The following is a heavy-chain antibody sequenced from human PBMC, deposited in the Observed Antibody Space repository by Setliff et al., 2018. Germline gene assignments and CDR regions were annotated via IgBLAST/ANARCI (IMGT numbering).Heavy chain of an antibody. V-gene: IGHV3-49*04. CDR2: IRSKAYGGTT. J-gene: IGHJ6*03. CDR1: GFTLGDYA. D-gene: IGHD3-3*01. CDR3: TREASVDFWSGYPYYYYMDV. Sequence: PGGSLRLSCTASGFTLGDYAMSWVRQAPGKGLEWVGFIRSKAYGGTTEYAASVKGRFTISRDDSKSIAYLQMNSLKTEDTAVYYCTREASVDFWSGYPYYYYMDVWGKGTTVTVSS.